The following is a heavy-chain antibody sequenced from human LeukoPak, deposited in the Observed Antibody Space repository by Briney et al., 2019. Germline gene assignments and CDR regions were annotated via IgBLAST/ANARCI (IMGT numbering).Heavy chain of an antibody. CDR2: IKQDGSEK. J-gene: IGHJ4*02. CDR3: AREGSYSSYFDY. Sequence: GGSLRLSCAASGFTFSSYWMSWVRQALGKGLERVANIKQDGSEKYYVDSVKGRFTISRDNAKNSLYLQMNSLRAEDTAVYYCAREGSYSSYFDYWGQGTLVTVSS. CDR1: GFTFSSYW. V-gene: IGHV3-7*03. D-gene: IGHD1-26*01.